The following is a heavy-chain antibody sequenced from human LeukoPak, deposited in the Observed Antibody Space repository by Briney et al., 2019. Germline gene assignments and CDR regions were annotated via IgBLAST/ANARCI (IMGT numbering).Heavy chain of an antibody. D-gene: IGHD3-10*01. J-gene: IGHJ4*02. Sequence: KPSETLSLTCTVSGGSISSSSYYWGWIRQPPGKGLEWIGSIYYSGSTYYNPSLKSRVTISVDTSKNQFSLKLSSVTAADTAVYYFARLLLWFGELLFGYFDYWGQGTLVTVSS. CDR3: ARLLLWFGELLFGYFDY. CDR2: IYYSGST. V-gene: IGHV4-39*01. CDR1: GGSISSSSYY.